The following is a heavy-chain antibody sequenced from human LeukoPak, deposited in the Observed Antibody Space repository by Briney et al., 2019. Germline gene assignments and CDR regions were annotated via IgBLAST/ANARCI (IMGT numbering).Heavy chain of an antibody. Sequence: GASVKVSCKASGYTFTGYYMHWVRQAPGQGLEWMGWINPNSGGTNYAQKFQGWVTMTRDTSISTAYMELSRLRSDDTAVYCCARVKGRTYGMDVWGKGTTVTVSS. D-gene: IGHD3-10*01. J-gene: IGHJ6*04. V-gene: IGHV1-2*04. CDR3: ARVKGRTYGMDV. CDR2: INPNSGGT. CDR1: GYTFTGYY.